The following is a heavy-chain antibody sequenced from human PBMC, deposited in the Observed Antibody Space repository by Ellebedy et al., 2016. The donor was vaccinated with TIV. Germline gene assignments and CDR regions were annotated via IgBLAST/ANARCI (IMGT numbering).Heavy chain of an antibody. J-gene: IGHJ2*01. CDR1: GGSISSYY. Sequence: MPSETLSLTCTVSGGSISSYYGSWIRRPPGKGLESIAYVYHSGSTSYNPSLESRVSASVDTSKNQFSLNLKSVTAADTAVYYCAGGVNSVRYFNLWGRGTPVTVSS. V-gene: IGHV4-59*03. CDR3: AGGVNSVRYFNL. D-gene: IGHD4-23*01. CDR2: VYHSGST.